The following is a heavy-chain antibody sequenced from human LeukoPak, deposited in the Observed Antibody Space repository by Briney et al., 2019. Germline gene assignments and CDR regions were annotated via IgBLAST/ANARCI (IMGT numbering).Heavy chain of an antibody. V-gene: IGHV4-39*01. J-gene: IGHJ4*02. CDR1: GGSISSRYY. CDR3: ASVYSLYGN. D-gene: IGHD2-8*01. Sequence: SETLSLTCSVSGGSISSRYYWGWIRQSPGKGLEWIGGLYYTGSTYYNPSLKSRITISVDTSKNQFSLKLTSVTAADTAVYYCASVYSLYGNWGQGILVIVSS. CDR2: LYYTGST.